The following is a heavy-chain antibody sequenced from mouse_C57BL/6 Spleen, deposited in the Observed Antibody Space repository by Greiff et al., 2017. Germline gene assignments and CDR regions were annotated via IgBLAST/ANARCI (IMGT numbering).Heavy chain of an antibody. D-gene: IGHD2-5*01. CDR3: ARGSNYAFDY. V-gene: IGHV1-64*01. CDR2: IHPNSGST. CDR1: GYTFTSYW. J-gene: IGHJ2*01. Sequence: VQLQQSGAELVKPGASVKLSCKASGYTFTSYWMHWVKQRPGQGLEWIGMIHPNSGSTNYNEKFKSKDTLTVDKSSSTAYMQLSSLTSEDSAVYYCARGSNYAFDYWGQGTTLTVSS.